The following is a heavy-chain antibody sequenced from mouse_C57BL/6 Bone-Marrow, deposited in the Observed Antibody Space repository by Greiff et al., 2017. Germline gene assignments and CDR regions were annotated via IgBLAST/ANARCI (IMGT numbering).Heavy chain of an antibody. D-gene: IGHD1-1*01. CDR1: GFNIKDDY. CDR2: IDPENGDT. J-gene: IGHJ2*01. V-gene: IGHV14-4*01. Sequence: EVQLQQSGAELVRPGASVKLSCTASGFNIKDDYMHWVKQRPEQGLEWIGWIDPENGDTEYASKFQGKATITADTSSNTAYLQLSSLTSEDTAVYYCTPSYYEDYFDYWGQGTTLTVSS. CDR3: TPSYYEDYFDY.